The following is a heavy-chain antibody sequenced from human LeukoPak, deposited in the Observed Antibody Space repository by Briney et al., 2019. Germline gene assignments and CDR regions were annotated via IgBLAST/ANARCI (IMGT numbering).Heavy chain of an antibody. Sequence: ASVKVSCKASGYTFTSSDINWVRQAAGQGLEWMGWINPNSGRTGYAQKFQGRVTMTENTSISTAYMELSSLRFDDTAVYYCARGRSGSAAAGTYDYWGQGTLITVSS. J-gene: IGHJ4*02. CDR1: GYTFTSSD. V-gene: IGHV1-8*01. D-gene: IGHD6-25*01. CDR3: ARGRSGSAAAGTYDY. CDR2: INPNSGRT.